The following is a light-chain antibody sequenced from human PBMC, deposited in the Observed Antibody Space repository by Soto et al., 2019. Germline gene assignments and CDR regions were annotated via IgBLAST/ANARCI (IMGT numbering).Light chain of an antibody. Sequence: IQMTQSPSSLSASVGDSVTVTCRASQSINIYLNWYQQKPGKAPTRLIYGASNMQSGVPSRFTDGGSRTDFTLTISSLQPEDFATYYCQQSYRSPYTFGQGTKLEIK. CDR1: QSINIY. CDR2: GAS. CDR3: QQSYRSPYT. V-gene: IGKV1-39*01. J-gene: IGKJ2*01.